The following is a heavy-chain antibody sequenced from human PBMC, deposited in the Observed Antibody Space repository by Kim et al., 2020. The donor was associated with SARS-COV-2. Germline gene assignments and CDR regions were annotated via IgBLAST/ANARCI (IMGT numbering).Heavy chain of an antibody. CDR3: AKSSSSWQDALDY. J-gene: IGHJ4*02. D-gene: IGHD6-13*01. V-gene: IGHV3-30*02. Sequence: ADSVKCRFTISRDNSKNTLYLQMNSLRAEDTAVYYCAKSSSSWQDALDYWGQGTLVTVSS.